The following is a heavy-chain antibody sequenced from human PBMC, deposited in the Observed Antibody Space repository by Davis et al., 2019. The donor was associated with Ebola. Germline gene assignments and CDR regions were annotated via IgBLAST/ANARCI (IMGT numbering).Heavy chain of an antibody. CDR3: ARRYCSGGSCPKWFDP. Sequence: GESLKISCAASGFTFSTYAMSWVRQAPGKGLEWVSTIGTSGDTYYADSVRGRLTISRDNSKNSLYLQMNSLRAEDTAVYYCARRYCSGGSCPKWFDPWGQGTLVTVSS. CDR2: IGTSGDT. CDR1: GFTFSTYA. V-gene: IGHV3-23*01. D-gene: IGHD2-15*01. J-gene: IGHJ5*02.